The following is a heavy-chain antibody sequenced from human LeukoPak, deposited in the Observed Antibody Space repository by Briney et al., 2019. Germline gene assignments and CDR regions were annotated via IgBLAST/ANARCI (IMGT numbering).Heavy chain of an antibody. Sequence: GGSLRLSCAASGLTFTRFAMYWVRQAPGKGLEFVSAISSNGDRTYYARSVKGRFTISRDNAKNTVDLQMGSLRPEDMGVYFCARMDDYTNYYFDYWGQGTMVTVSS. V-gene: IGHV3-64*01. CDR1: GLTFTRFA. CDR2: ISSNGDRT. D-gene: IGHD4-11*01. J-gene: IGHJ4*02. CDR3: ARMDDYTNYYFDY.